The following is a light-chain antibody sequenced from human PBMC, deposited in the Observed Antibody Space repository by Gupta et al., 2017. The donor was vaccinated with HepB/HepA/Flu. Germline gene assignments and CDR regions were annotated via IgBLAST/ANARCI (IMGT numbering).Light chain of an antibody. CDR2: KAS. Sequence: DIQMTQSPSTLSASVGDRVTITCRDSESISSWLAWYQQKPGKAPELMIYKASRLERGVPSRFSGSGVEKEFTLTISSRQPDDCANYYCQQDQTYWTFGQGTKVELK. V-gene: IGKV1-5*03. J-gene: IGKJ1*01. CDR3: QQDQTYWT. CDR1: ESISSW.